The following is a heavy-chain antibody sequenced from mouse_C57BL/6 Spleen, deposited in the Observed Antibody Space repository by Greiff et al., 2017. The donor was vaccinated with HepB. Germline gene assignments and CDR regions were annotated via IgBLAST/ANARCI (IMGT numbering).Heavy chain of an antibody. V-gene: IGHV1-69*01. D-gene: IGHD1-1*01. J-gene: IGHJ4*01. CDR2: IDPSDSYT. CDR3: ARWASSYYAMDY. CDR1: GYTFTSYW. Sequence: VQLQQPGAELVMPGASVKLSCKASGYTFTSYWMHWVKQRPGQGLEWIGEIDPSDSYTNYNQKFKGKSTLTVDKSSSTAYMQLSSLTSEDSAVYYCARWASSYYAMDYWGQGTSVTVSS.